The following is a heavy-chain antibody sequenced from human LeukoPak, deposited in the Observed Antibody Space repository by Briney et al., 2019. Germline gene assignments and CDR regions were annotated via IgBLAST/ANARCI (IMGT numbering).Heavy chain of an antibody. V-gene: IGHV4-38-2*02. Sequence: SSETLSLTCTVSGYSISSGFYWGWLRQPPGKGLQWIGSIYRSGSTYYNPSLKSRVTMSVDTSKKQFSLQLNSMTATDTAVYYCARGIIDRPAAYYFDYWGQGALVTVSS. J-gene: IGHJ4*02. CDR1: GYSISSGFY. D-gene: IGHD2-2*01. CDR3: ARGIIDRPAAYYFDY. CDR2: IYRSGST.